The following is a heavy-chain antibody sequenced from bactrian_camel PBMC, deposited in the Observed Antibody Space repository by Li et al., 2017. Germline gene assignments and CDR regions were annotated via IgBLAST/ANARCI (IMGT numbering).Heavy chain of an antibody. CDR3: AADPSSAGPMDASWYSY. V-gene: IGHV3S53*01. D-gene: IGHD2*01. J-gene: IGHJ4*01. Sequence: VQLVESGGGLVQPGGSLRLSCAASGNTYNVNFMGWFRQAPGKEREGVATIESDGTTAYADSVKGRFTISKENLKMTLYLQMNSLEPEDTATYYCAADPSSAGPMDASWYSYWGQGTQVTGS. CDR2: IESDGTT. CDR1: GNTYNVNF.